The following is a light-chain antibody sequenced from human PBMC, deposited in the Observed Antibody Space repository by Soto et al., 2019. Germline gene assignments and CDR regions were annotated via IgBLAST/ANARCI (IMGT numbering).Light chain of an antibody. Sequence: DIQMTQSPSTLSASVGDRVTITCRASQNISRWLAWYQQKPGKAPKVLIYDASSLERGVPSRFRGSGSGTEFSLTSNSLQPDDFAAFYCRQYNSYSAFGQVTKVEIK. CDR2: DAS. V-gene: IGKV1-5*01. CDR1: QNISRW. CDR3: RQYNSYSA. J-gene: IGKJ1*01.